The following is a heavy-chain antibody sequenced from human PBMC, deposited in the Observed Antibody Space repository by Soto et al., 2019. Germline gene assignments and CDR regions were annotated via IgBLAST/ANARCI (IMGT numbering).Heavy chain of an antibody. CDR2: IYYSGST. D-gene: IGHD5-18*01. CDR3: ARHNPSDVDTVLVDV. CDR1: GGSISSYY. V-gene: IGHV4-59*08. J-gene: IGHJ6*04. Sequence: SETLSLTCTVSGGSISSYYWSWIRQPPGKGLEWIGYIYYSGSTNYNPSLKSRVTISVDTSKNQFSLKLSSVTAADTAVYYCARHNPSDVDTVLVDVWGKGTTVTVSS.